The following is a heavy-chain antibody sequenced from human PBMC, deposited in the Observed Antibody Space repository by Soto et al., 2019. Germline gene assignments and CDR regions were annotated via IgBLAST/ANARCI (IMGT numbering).Heavy chain of an antibody. CDR3: ERRGYSYGSRNYYFDY. Sequence: QVQLVESGGGVVQPGRSLRLSCAASGFTFSSYAMHWVRQAPGKGLEWVAVISYDGSNKYYADSVKGRFTISRDNSKNTLYLQMHSLRAEDTAVYYCERRGYSYGSRNYYFDYWGHGTLVTVSS. V-gene: IGHV3-30-3*01. CDR2: ISYDGSNK. D-gene: IGHD5-18*01. J-gene: IGHJ4*01. CDR1: GFTFSSYA.